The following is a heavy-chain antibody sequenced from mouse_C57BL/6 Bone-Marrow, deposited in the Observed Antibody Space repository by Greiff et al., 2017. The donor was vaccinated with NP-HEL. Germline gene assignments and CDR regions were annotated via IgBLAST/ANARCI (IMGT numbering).Heavy chain of an antibody. J-gene: IGHJ1*03. CDR1: GFSFNTYA. Sequence: EAGGGLVQPKGSLKLSCAASGFSFNTYAMNWVRQAPGKGLEWVARIRSKSNNYATYYADSVKDRFTISRDDSESMLYLQMNNLKTEDTAMYYCVRHGGYYYGSSPYWYFDVWGTGTTVTVSS. CDR2: IRSKSNNYAT. CDR3: VRHGGYYYGSSPYWYFDV. V-gene: IGHV10-1*01. D-gene: IGHD1-1*01.